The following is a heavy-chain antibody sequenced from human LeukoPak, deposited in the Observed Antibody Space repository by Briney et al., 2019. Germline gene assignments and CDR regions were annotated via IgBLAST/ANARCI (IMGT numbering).Heavy chain of an antibody. D-gene: IGHD1-14*01. CDR3: ARGDRLGGTQYFFDS. V-gene: IGHV3-30*03. CDR1: GFIFSEYD. Sequence: GGSLRLSCAASGFIFSEYDLHWVRQAPGKGLEWVAVISYDGRNKFYADSVKGRFTISRDTANKTLSLQMNSLRNEDTSVYHCARGDRLGGTQYFFDSWDQGTLVTVSS. J-gene: IGHJ4*02. CDR2: ISYDGRNK.